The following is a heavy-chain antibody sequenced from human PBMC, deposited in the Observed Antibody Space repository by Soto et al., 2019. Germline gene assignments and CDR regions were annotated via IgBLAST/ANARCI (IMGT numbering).Heavy chain of an antibody. CDR3: ASAALKYYYYGMDV. J-gene: IGHJ6*02. Sequence: EVQLLESGGGLVQPGGSLRLSCAASGFTFSSYAMSWVRQAPGKGLEWVAAICGSGGITYYADSVKGRFTISRDNSNNTLYLQMNSLRAEDTAVYYCASAALKYYYYGMDVWGQGTTVTVSS. CDR1: GFTFSSYA. CDR2: ICGSGGIT. V-gene: IGHV3-23*01.